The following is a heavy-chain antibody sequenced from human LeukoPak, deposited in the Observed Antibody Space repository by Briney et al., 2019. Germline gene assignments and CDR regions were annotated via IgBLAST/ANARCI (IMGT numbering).Heavy chain of an antibody. Sequence: GRSLRLSCAASGFTFSSYAMHWVRQAPGKGLEWVAVISYGGDNKYYADSVKGRFTISRDNPKNTLYLQMNSLRAEDTAVYYCAKDGSNYYHYGMDVWGQGTTVTVSS. CDR1: GFTFSSYA. CDR3: AKDGSNYYHYGMDV. V-gene: IGHV3-30*04. CDR2: ISYGGDNK. D-gene: IGHD4-11*01. J-gene: IGHJ6*02.